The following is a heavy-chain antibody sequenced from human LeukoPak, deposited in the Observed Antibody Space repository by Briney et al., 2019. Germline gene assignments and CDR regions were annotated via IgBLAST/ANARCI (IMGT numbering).Heavy chain of an antibody. CDR1: GGPVSSGSYY. CDR2: IYYSGSS. V-gene: IGHV4-61*01. Sequence: SETLSLTCTVSGGPVSSGSYYWSWIRQPPGKGLEWIGYIYYSGSSNYNPSLKSRVTISVATSKNQFSLKLSSVTAADTAVYYCARSNGFTYFDYWGQGTLVTVSS. J-gene: IGHJ4*02. CDR3: ARSNGFTYFDY. D-gene: IGHD2-8*01.